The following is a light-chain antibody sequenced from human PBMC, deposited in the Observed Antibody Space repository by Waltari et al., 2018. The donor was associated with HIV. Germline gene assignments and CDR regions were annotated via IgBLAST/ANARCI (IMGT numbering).Light chain of an antibody. CDR1: RLGDTY. J-gene: IGLJ2*01. V-gene: IGLV3-1*01. CDR2: QDT. Sequence: SYELTQQPSVSVSPGQTASISCSGDRLGDTYDSWYQQRPGKSPIVVIHQDTKRPSGIPERLSGSNPGNTATLPVSGTQSMEEADYYCHSWYSNTVVFGGGIKLTVL. CDR3: HSWYSNTVV.